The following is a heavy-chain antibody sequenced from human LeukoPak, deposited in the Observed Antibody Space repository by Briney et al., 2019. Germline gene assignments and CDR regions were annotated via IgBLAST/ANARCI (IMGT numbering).Heavy chain of an antibody. CDR1: GFTVSSNY. Sequence: GGSLRLSCAASGFTVSSNYMSWVRQAPGKGLEWVSVIYSGGSTYYADSVKGRFTISRDNSKNTLYLQMNSLRAEDTAVYYCARTGNPATGDYWGQGTLITVSS. J-gene: IGHJ4*02. CDR3: ARTGNPATGDY. D-gene: IGHD1-1*01. CDR2: IYSGGST. V-gene: IGHV3-53*01.